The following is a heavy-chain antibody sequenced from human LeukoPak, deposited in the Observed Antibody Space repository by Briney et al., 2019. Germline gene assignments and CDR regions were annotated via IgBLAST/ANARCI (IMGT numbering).Heavy chain of an antibody. CDR2: IYSGDTA. CDR1: GFSVSSVY. CDR3: ARDGTGYSCGYTGDYEYGMDV. J-gene: IGHJ6*02. V-gene: IGHV3-53*01. Sequence: GGSLRLSCAASGFSVSSVYMSWVRQAPGKGLEWVSVIYSGDTAYYADSVKGRFTISRDNSKNTLYLQMNSLRAEDTAVYYCARDGTGYSCGYTGDYEYGMDVWGQGTMVTVSS. D-gene: IGHD5-18*01.